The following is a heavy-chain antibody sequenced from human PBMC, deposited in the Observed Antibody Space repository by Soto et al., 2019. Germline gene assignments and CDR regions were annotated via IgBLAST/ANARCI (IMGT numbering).Heavy chain of an antibody. CDR1: GYTFNTYL. J-gene: IGHJ4*02. Sequence: VQLLQSGSEMRKPGASVRISCKASGYTFNTYLIGEMSWVRQAPGQGLEWVGWTNAYSGESNNAEKFEGRITVTADKSTNTVYLELSRLGPDDSAVYFCTRDERQSCGNLGCYHFDYCGQGTLVTVSS. D-gene: IGHD2-15*01. V-gene: IGHV1-18*04. CDR2: TNAYSGES. CDR3: TRDERQSCGNLGCYHFDY.